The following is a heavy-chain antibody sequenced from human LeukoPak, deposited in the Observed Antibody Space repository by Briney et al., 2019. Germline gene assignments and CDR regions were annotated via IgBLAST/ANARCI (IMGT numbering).Heavy chain of an antibody. J-gene: IGHJ6*03. CDR2: FYYSGST. V-gene: IGHV4-39*01. D-gene: IGHD2-2*01. CDR3: ARDYCSGTSCYYNYYYMDV. CDR1: SGSISNSRYY. Sequence: PSETLSLTCTVSSGSISNSRYYWGWIRQPPGKGLEWIGSFYYSGSTYYNPSLKSRVTISVDTSKNQFSLKLSSVTAADTAVYYCARDYCSGTSCYYNYYYMDVWGKGTTVTVSS.